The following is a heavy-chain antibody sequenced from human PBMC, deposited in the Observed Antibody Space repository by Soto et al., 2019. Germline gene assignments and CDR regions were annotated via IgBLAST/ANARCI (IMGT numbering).Heavy chain of an antibody. CDR2: ISAYNGNT. V-gene: IGHV1-18*01. D-gene: IGHD3-22*01. CDR3: ARDPPLYESRAYSPHNYDGMDV. J-gene: IGHJ6*02. Sequence: QVQLVQSGAEVKKPGASVEVSCKASGYTFTTYGISWVRQAPGQGLEWMGWISAYNGNTNYAQKFKGRVPMTTDTPTSTAYMDMRSLRFDDTAVYYCARDPPLYESRAYSPHNYDGMDVWGQGTTVTVSS. CDR1: GYTFTTYG.